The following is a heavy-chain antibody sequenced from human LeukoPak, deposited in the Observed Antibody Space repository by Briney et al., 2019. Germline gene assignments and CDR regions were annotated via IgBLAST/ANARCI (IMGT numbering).Heavy chain of an antibody. J-gene: IGHJ6*03. CDR1: GGSFSGYY. V-gene: IGHV4-59*01. Sequence: KASETLSLTCAVYGGSFSGYYWSWIRQPPGKGLEWIGYIYYSGSTNYNPYLKSRVTISVDTSKNQFSLKLSSVTAADAAVYYCARAAYYYYYMDVWGKGTTVTVSS. CDR3: ARAAYYYYYMDV. CDR2: IYYSGST.